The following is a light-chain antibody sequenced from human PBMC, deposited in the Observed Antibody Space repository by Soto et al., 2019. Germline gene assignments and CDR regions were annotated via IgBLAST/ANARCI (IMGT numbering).Light chain of an antibody. J-gene: IGLJ1*01. V-gene: IGLV2-8*01. CDR2: EVT. Sequence: QSALTQPPSASGCPGQSVTISCTGTSSDVGGYNYVSWYQQRPGKVPKVIIYEVTKRPSGVPDRFSGSKSGNTASLTVSGLQAEDEADYFCSSYANNNNILVFGTGTKV. CDR1: SSDVGGYNY. CDR3: SSYANNNNILV.